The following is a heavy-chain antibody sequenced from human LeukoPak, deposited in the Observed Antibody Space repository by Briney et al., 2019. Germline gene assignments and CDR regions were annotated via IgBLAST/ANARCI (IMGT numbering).Heavy chain of an antibody. V-gene: IGHV1-8*01. J-gene: IGHJ4*02. CDR2: MNPNSGNT. Sequence: GASVKVSCKASGYTFTSYDINWVRQATGQGLEWMGWMNPNSGNTGYAQKFQGRVTMTRNTSISTAYMELSSLRSEDTAVYYCARGINTRTYYDILTGYYPPYYFDYWGQGTLVTVSS. CDR3: ARGINTRTYYDILTGYYPPYYFDY. D-gene: IGHD3-9*01. CDR1: GYTFTSYD.